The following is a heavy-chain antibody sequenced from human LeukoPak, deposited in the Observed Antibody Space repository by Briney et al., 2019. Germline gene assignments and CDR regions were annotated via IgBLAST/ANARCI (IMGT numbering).Heavy chain of an antibody. Sequence: TSVKVSCKASGFTFTSSAVQWVRQARGQRLEWIGWIVVGSGNTNYAQRFQERVTITRDMSTSTAHMELSSLRSEDTAVYYCAARYSGYEIDYWGQGTLVTVSS. CDR2: IVVGSGNT. CDR3: AARYSGYEIDY. J-gene: IGHJ4*02. D-gene: IGHD5-12*01. V-gene: IGHV1-58*01. CDR1: GFTFTSSA.